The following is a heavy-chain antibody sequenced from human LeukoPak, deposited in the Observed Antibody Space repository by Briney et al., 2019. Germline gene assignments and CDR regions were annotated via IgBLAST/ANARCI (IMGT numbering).Heavy chain of an antibody. CDR3: ARAQLGYCSSTSCYAYYYYGMDV. J-gene: IGHJ6*02. CDR2: IIPILGIA. CDR1: GGTFSSYA. V-gene: IGHV1-69*04. D-gene: IGHD2-2*01. Sequence: SVKVSCKASGGTFSSYAISWVRQAPGQGLEWMGRIIPILGIANYAQKFQGSVTITADKSTSTAYMELSSLRSEDTAVYYCARAQLGYCSSTSCYAYYYYGMDVWGQGTTVTVS.